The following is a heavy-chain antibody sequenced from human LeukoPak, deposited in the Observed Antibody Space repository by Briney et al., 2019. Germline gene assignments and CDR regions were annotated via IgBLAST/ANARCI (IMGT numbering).Heavy chain of an antibody. CDR2: IYTTGRH. Sequence: LETLSLTCTVSVDSIRGYLWCWVPHRPGKGLEWIGMIYTTGRHNYNPFLKSRATISIDTSKNQFSLKVSSVTAADTAVYFCVRNYYGSESRDAFDVWGQETMVTVPS. J-gene: IGHJ3*01. CDR3: VRNYYGSESRDAFDV. V-gene: IGHV4-4*09. D-gene: IGHD3-10*01. CDR1: VDSIRGYL.